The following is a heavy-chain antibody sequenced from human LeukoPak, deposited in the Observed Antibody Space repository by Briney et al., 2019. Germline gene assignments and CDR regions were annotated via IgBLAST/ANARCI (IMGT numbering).Heavy chain of an antibody. J-gene: IGHJ6*03. CDR3: ARAVIAVAGKLRGLHYYMDV. V-gene: IGHV1-2*02. Sequence: GASVKVSCKASGYTFTGYYMHWVRQAPGQGLEWMGWINPNSGGTNYAQKFQGRVTMTRDTSISTAYMELSRLRSDDTAVYYCARAVIAVAGKLRGLHYYMDVWGKGTTVTVSS. D-gene: IGHD6-19*01. CDR1: GYTFTGYY. CDR2: INPNSGGT.